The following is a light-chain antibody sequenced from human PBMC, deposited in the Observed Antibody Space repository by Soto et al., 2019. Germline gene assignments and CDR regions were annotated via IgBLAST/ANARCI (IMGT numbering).Light chain of an antibody. CDR1: QSISRW. CDR3: QHMRT. V-gene: IGKV1-5*01. J-gene: IGKJ1*01. Sequence: DFQMTQSPSTLSASVGDRVTITCRASQSISRWLTWYQQKPGKAPKLLIYDASTLESGVPSRFSGSGFGTEFSLTISSLQPDDFGSYYCQHMRTFGQGTKVDI. CDR2: DAS.